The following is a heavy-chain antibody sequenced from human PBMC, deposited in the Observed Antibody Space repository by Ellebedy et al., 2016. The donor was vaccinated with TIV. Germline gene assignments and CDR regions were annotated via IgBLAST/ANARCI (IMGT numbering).Heavy chain of an antibody. V-gene: IGHV3-7*01. CDR2: INHDGSEK. CDR3: ARDLLHNWDEAPLFDY. J-gene: IGHJ4*02. CDR1: GFTFSSYW. Sequence: GESLKISCAASGFTFSSYWMSWVRQTPGKGLKWVAQINHDGSEKNYVGSVKGRFTIARDSAKNSLYLQMNSLRAEDTAVYYCARDLLHNWDEAPLFDYWGQGTLVTVSS. D-gene: IGHD1-20*01.